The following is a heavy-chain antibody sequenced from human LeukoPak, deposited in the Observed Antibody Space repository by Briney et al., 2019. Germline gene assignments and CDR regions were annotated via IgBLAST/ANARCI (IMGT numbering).Heavy chain of an antibody. J-gene: IGHJ5*02. D-gene: IGHD3-16*02. V-gene: IGHV4-59*10. CDR1: GGSFSGYY. CDR2: IYTSGST. Sequence: ETLSLTCAVYGGSFSGYYWSWIRQPAGKGLEWIGRIYTSGSTNYNPSLKSRVTISVDTSKNQFSLKLSSVTAADTAVYYCARAKLYPANWFDPWGQGTLVTVSS. CDR3: ARAKLYPANWFDP.